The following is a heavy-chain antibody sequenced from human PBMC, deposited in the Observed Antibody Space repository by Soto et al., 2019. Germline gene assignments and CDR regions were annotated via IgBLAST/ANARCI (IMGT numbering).Heavy chain of an antibody. J-gene: IGHJ6*02. Sequence: GESLKISCNGSGYTFTNYWIGWVRQMPGKGLEWMGIIYPGDSDTKYNPSFQGQVTISADKSITTTYLQWSSLKASDTAIYYCAASTFYYGMDVWGQGTTVTVSS. CDR1: GYTFTNYW. CDR2: IYPGDSDT. CDR3: AASTFYYGMDV. V-gene: IGHV5-51*01.